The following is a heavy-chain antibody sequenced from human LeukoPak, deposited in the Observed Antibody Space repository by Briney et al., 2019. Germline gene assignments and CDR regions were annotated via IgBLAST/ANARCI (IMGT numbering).Heavy chain of an antibody. D-gene: IGHD3-10*01. CDR3: ARQNYYGSGLGGYFDY. Sequence: SETLSLTCAVSGGSISSSSYYWGWIRQPPGKGLEWIGSIYYSGSTYYNPSLKSRVTISVDTSKNQFSLKLSSVTAADTAVYYCARQNYYGSGLGGYFDYWGHGTLVTVSS. CDR1: GGSISSSSYY. V-gene: IGHV4-39*01. J-gene: IGHJ4*01. CDR2: IYYSGST.